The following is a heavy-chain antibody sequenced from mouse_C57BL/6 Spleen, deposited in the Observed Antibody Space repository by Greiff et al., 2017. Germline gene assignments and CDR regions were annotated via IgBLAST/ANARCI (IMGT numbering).Heavy chain of an antibody. D-gene: IGHD1-1*01. Sequence: EVHLVESGGDLVKPGGSLKLSCAASGFTFSSYGMSWVRQTPDKRLEWVATISSGGSYTYYPDRVKGRFTISRDNAKNTLYLQMSSLKSEDTAVYYCARQERGSSWYFDVWGTGTTVTVSS. CDR1: GFTFSSYG. J-gene: IGHJ1*03. V-gene: IGHV5-6*01. CDR3: ARQERGSSWYFDV. CDR2: ISSGGSYT.